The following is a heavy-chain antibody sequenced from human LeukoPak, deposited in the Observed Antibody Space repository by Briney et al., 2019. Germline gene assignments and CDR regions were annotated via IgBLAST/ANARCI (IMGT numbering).Heavy chain of an antibody. Sequence: SETLSLTCTVSGYSIRSGYYWGWIRQPPGKGLEWIGSMYHSGSTYYNPPLRSRVTISVDTSKNQISLNLRSVTAADTAVYYCARVPGPNWSDPWGQGTLVTVSS. CDR1: GYSIRSGYY. CDR2: MYHSGST. J-gene: IGHJ5*02. CDR3: ARVPGPNWSDP. V-gene: IGHV4-38-2*02.